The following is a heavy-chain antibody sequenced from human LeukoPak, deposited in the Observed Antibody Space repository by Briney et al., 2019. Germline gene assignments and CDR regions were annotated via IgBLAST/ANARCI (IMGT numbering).Heavy chain of an antibody. V-gene: IGHV3-74*01. J-gene: IGHJ5*01. D-gene: IGHD1-1*01. Sequence: GGSLRLSCAASGFTFNIYWMHWVRQAPGEGLVWVSRTTSDGSTTNYADSVKGRFTISRDNAKNTLYLQTNSLRAEDTAVYYCARQRFDSWGQGTLVTVSS. CDR2: TTSDGSTT. CDR1: GFTFNIYW. CDR3: ARQRFDS.